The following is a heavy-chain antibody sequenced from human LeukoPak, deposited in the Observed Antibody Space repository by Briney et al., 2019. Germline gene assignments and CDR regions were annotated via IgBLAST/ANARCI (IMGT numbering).Heavy chain of an antibody. Sequence: PSETLSLTCTVSGGSIIEFYWSSIRQTPGKGLEWIGYIYYTGTTYYNPSLKSRVTISADTSQNRFSLRLSSVTAADTAVYFCARTPLGAHSDCWGQGTLVTVSP. CDR2: IYYTGTT. CDR1: GGSIIEFY. D-gene: IGHD3-16*01. V-gene: IGHV4-59*01. CDR3: ARTPLGAHSDC. J-gene: IGHJ4*02.